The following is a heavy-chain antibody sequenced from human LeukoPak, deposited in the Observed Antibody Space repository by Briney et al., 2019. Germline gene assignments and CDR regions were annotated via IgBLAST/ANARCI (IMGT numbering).Heavy chain of an antibody. CDR3: ARGVRGELAYFDY. D-gene: IGHD1-26*01. V-gene: IGHV1-69*01. CDR1: GGTFSSYA. Sequence: SVKVSCKASGGTFSSYAISWVRQAPGQGLEWMGGIIPIFGTANYAQKFQGRVTITAAESTSTAYMELSSLRSEDTAVYYCARGVRGELAYFDYWGQGTLVTVSS. J-gene: IGHJ4*02. CDR2: IIPIFGTA.